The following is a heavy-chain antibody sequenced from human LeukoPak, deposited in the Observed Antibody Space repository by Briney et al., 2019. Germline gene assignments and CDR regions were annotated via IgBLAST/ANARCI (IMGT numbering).Heavy chain of an antibody. D-gene: IGHD1-26*01. CDR1: GGSISSYY. Sequence: SETLSLTSTVSGGSISSYYWSWIRQPPGKGLEWIGYIYYSGSTNYNPSLKSRVTISVDTSKNQLSLKLSSVTAADTAVYYCARAAAPDFLLYFDYWGQGTLVTVSS. CDR2: IYYSGST. J-gene: IGHJ4*02. CDR3: ARAAAPDFLLYFDY. V-gene: IGHV4-59*01.